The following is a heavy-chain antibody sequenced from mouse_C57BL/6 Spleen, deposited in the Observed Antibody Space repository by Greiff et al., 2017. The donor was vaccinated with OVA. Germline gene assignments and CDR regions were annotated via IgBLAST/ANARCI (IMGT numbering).Heavy chain of an antibody. J-gene: IGHJ2*01. V-gene: IGHV1-4*01. CDR3: ERRGTRDHFDD. CDR1: GYTFTSYT. Sequence: QVQLQQSGAELARPGASVKMSCKASGYTFTSYTMHWVTQRPGQGLEWIGYINPSSGYTKYNQKFKDKATLTADKSSSTAYMQLSSLTSEDSAVYYCERRGTRDHFDDWGQGTTLTVSS. CDR2: INPSSGYT. D-gene: IGHD3-3*01.